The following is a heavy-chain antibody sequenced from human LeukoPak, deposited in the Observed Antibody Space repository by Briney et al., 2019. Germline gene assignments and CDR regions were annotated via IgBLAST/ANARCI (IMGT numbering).Heavy chain of an antibody. D-gene: IGHD5-12*01. V-gene: IGHV3-53*01. CDR3: AKDWRPRGYSGYDYVYDAFDI. CDR2: IYSGGST. CDR1: GFTVSSNY. J-gene: IGHJ3*02. Sequence: GGSLRLSCAASGFTVSSNYMSWVRQAPGKGLEWVSVIYSGGSTYYADSVEGRFTISRDNSKNTLYLQMNSLRAEDTAVYYCAKDWRPRGYSGYDYVYDAFDIWGQGTMVTVSS.